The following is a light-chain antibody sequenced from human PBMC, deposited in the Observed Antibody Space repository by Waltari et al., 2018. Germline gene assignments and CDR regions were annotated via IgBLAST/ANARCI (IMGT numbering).Light chain of an antibody. J-gene: IGKJ1*01. V-gene: IGKV1-5*03. Sequence: DIQMTQSPSTLSASVGDRVTITCRASQSISSWLAWYQQKPGKAPKLLIDKASSLESGVPSRFSGSGSGTEFTLTISSLQPDDFATYYCQQYNSYSTFGQGTKVEIK. CDR3: QQYNSYST. CDR1: QSISSW. CDR2: KAS.